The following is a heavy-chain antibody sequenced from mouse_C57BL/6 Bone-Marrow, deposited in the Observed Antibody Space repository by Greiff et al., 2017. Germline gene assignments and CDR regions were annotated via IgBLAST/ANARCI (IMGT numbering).Heavy chain of an antibody. CDR3: ARKPYYGRSYDWYFDV. CDR1: GYTFTSYW. CDR2: IDPSDSYT. V-gene: IGHV1-69*01. Sequence: QVQLQQPGAELVMPGASVKLSCKASGYTFTSYWMHWVKQRPGQGLEWIGEIDPSDSYTNYNQKFKGKSTLTVDKSSSTAYMQLSSLTSEDSAVYYCARKPYYGRSYDWYFDVWGTGTTVTVSS. J-gene: IGHJ1*03. D-gene: IGHD1-1*01.